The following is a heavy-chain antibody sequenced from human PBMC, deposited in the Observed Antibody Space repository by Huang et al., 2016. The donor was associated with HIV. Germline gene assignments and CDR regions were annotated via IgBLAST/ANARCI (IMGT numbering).Heavy chain of an antibody. CDR2: IYFSGNT. J-gene: IGHJ4*02. V-gene: IGHV4-39*01. CDR1: GASISRNIYY. CDR3: ARQGPYDMLTGSQTYYFDY. Sequence: QVQLQESGPGLVKPSENLSLTCNVSGASISRNIYYWGWIRQPPGKGLDWIGSIYFSGNTVYNPSLKSRVTISVDTSKNQFSLKLRSVTAADTAVYYCARQGPYDMLTGSQTYYFDYWGWGTLVAVSS. D-gene: IGHD3-9*01.